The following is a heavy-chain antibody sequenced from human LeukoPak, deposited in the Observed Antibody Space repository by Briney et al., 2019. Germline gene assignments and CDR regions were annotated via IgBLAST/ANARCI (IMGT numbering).Heavy chain of an antibody. J-gene: IGHJ4*02. CDR3: AEIKGYYVSGTFDY. CDR2: IIPIFGTA. D-gene: IGHD3-10*01. V-gene: IGHV1-69*06. CDR1: GGTFSSYA. Sequence: SVKASCKASGGTFSSYAISWVRQAPGQGLEWMGGIIPIFGTANYAQKFQGRVTITADKSTSTAYMELSSLRSEDTAVYYCAEIKGYYVSGTFDYWGQGTLVTVSS.